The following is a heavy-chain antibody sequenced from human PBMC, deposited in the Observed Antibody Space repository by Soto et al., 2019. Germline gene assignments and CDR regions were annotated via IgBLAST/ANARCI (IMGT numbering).Heavy chain of an antibody. CDR3: ARGRGQQLGYYYYYYGMDV. CDR1: GFTFSSYD. Sequence: PGGSLRLSCAASGFTFSSYDMHRVRQATGKXLEWVSAIGTAGDPYYPGSVKGRFTISRENAKNSSYLQMNSLRAGDTAVYYCARGRGQQLGYYYYYYGMDVWGQGTTVTVCS. J-gene: IGHJ6*02. D-gene: IGHD6-13*01. CDR2: IGTAGDP. V-gene: IGHV3-13*05.